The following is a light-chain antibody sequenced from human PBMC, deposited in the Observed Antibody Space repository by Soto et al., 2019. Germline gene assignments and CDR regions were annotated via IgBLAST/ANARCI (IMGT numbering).Light chain of an antibody. CDR1: SSDVGDYNY. Sequence: QSVLTQPASVSGSPGXSXTISCTGTSSDVGDYNYVSWYQQHPGKAPKLMIYEVSNRPSGVSNRFSGSKSGNTASLTISGLQAEDEADYYCSSYTSSNTWVFGGGTKLTVL. V-gene: IGLV2-14*01. J-gene: IGLJ3*02. CDR3: SSYTSSNTWV. CDR2: EVS.